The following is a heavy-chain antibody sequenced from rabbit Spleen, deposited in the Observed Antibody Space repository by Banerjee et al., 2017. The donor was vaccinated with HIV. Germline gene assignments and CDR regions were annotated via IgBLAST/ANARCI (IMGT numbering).Heavy chain of an antibody. CDR1: GFTISSSYY. Sequence: QEQLVESGGGLVQPEGSLALTCKASGFTISSSYYMCWVRQAPGKGLEWIACIDAGSSGSTYYASWAKGRFTISSHNAQSTLYLQLNSLTAADTATYFCARGGGLWGQGTLVTVS. J-gene: IGHJ3*01. V-gene: IGHV1S45*01. CDR3: ARGGGL. CDR2: IDAGSSGST.